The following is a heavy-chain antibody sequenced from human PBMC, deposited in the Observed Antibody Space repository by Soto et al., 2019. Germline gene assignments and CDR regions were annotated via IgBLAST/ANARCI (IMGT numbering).Heavy chain of an antibody. V-gene: IGHV1-69*02. CDR1: GGTFSSYT. J-gene: IGHJ6*03. Sequence: WASVKVSFKASGGTFSSYTISWVRQAPGQGLEWMGRIIPILGIANYAQKFQGRVTITADKSTSTAYMELSSLRSGDTAVYYCARGYSYTLHYYMDVWGKGTTVTVSS. D-gene: IGHD5-18*01. CDR3: ARGYSYTLHYYMDV. CDR2: IIPILGIA.